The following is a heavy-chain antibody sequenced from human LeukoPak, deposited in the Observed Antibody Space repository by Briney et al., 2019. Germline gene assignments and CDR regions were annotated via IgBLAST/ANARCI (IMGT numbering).Heavy chain of an antibody. D-gene: IGHD6-19*01. J-gene: IGHJ4*02. Sequence: GGSPRLSCAASGFSFTMYGIHWVRQAPGKGLEWVAVISTDGNNEYYANPVKGRFTISRDNSKNTVYLQMTSLRTEDTAVYYCAKDQIGWAPGYVSGPLDQWGQGTLVTVSS. CDR2: ISTDGNNE. CDR3: AKDQIGWAPGYVSGPLDQ. CDR1: GFSFTMYG. V-gene: IGHV3-30*18.